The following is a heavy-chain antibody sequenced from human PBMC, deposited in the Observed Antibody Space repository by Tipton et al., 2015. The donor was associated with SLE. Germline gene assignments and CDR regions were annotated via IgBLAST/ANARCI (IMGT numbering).Heavy chain of an antibody. D-gene: IGHD3-22*01. J-gene: IGHJ2*01. V-gene: IGHV5-51*01. CDR2: IYPGDSDT. Sequence: QLVQSGAEVKKPGESLKISCKGSGYSFTSYWIGWVRQMPGKGLEWMGIIYPGDSDTRYSTSFQGQVTISADKSISTAYLQWSSLKASDTAMYYCARRPRASYYDSSGYYAYFDLWGRGTLVTVSS. CDR3: ARRPRASYYDSSGYYAYFDL. CDR1: GYSFTSYW.